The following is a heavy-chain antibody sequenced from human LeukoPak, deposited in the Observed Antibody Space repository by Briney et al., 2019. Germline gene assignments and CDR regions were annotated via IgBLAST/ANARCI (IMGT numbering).Heavy chain of an antibody. CDR2: IYSSGST. V-gene: IGHV4-39*07. Sequence: SETLSLACTVSGGSISSTDYYWGWIRQSPGQGLEWIGTIYSSGSTYYNPSLKSRVSISLDTSKNQFSLKLNSVTAADTAVYYCARDAAAATTSAFDIWGQGTMVTISS. J-gene: IGHJ3*02. CDR1: GGSISSTDYY. D-gene: IGHD2-15*01. CDR3: ARDAAAATTSAFDI.